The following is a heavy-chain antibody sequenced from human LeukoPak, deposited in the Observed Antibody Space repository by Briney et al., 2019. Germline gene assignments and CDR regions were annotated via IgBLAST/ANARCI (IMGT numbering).Heavy chain of an antibody. CDR1: GFTVSSNY. CDR2: IYSGGST. J-gene: IGHJ4*02. Sequence: PGGSLRLSSAAAGFTVSSNYMSCVRQPPGKVLEWVSVIYSGGSTYYADSVKGRFTISRDNSKNTLYLQMNSLRAEDTAVYYCAREVAAAGTFDYWGQGTLVTVSS. V-gene: IGHV3-66*02. CDR3: AREVAAAGTFDY. D-gene: IGHD6-13*01.